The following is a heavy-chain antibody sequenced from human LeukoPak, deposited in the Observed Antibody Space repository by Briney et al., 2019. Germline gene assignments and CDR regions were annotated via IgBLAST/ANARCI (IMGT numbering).Heavy chain of an antibody. D-gene: IGHD1-26*01. CDR1: GSTFDDYA. V-gene: IGHV3-9*03. Sequence: AGRSLRPSCAASGSTFDDYAMHWVRQGPGKGLEWVSGISWNSGNIGYADSVEGRFTISRDNAKNSLYLQMNSLRPEDMALYYCAKDISSIVGSTRGFDYWGQGTLVTVSS. CDR2: ISWNSGNI. CDR3: AKDISSIVGSTRGFDY. J-gene: IGHJ4*02.